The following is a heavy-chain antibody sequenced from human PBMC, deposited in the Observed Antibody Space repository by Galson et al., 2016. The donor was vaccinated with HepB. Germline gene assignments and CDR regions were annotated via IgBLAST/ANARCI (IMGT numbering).Heavy chain of an antibody. CDR1: GLPSNNYA. J-gene: IGHJ5*02. Sequence: SLRLSCAASGLPSNNYAMHWVRQAPGKGLECVSLISGDGRNTYYADSVKGRFSLSRDNSKKSLYLEMNSLRTEDTAFYYCGILYGGFDPWGQGTLVTVSS. CDR3: GILYGGFDP. V-gene: IGHV3-43*02. D-gene: IGHD2/OR15-2a*01. CDR2: ISGDGRNT.